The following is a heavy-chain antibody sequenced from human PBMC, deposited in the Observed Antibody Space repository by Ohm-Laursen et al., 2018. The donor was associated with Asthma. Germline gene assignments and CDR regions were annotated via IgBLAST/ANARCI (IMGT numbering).Heavy chain of an antibody. CDR3: AKVVVMDV. CDR2: ISGSGGST. Sequence: SLRLSCSASGFTFSSYWMHWVRQAPGKGLEWVSAISGSGGSTYYADSVKGRFTISRDNSKNTLYLQMNSLRAEDTAVYYCAKVVVMDVWGQGTTVTVSS. J-gene: IGHJ6*02. V-gene: IGHV3-23*01. CDR1: GFTFSSYW. D-gene: IGHD3-16*02.